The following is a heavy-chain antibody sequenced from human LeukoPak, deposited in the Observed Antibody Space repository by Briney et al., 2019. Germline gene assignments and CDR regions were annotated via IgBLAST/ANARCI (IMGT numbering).Heavy chain of an antibody. CDR1: GFTFSSYA. Sequence: PGRSLRLSCAASGFTFSSYAMSWVRQAPGKGLEWVSAISGSGGSTYYADSVKGRFTISRDNSKNTLYLQMNSLRAEDTAVYYCAKARIAVAGTGGSYFDYWSQGTLVTVSS. J-gene: IGHJ4*02. D-gene: IGHD6-19*01. CDR2: ISGSGGST. V-gene: IGHV3-23*01. CDR3: AKARIAVAGTGGSYFDY.